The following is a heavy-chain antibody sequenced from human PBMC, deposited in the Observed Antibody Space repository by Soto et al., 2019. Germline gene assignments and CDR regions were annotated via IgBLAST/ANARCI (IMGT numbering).Heavy chain of an antibody. J-gene: IGHJ5*02. CDR2: IYYSGST. D-gene: IGHD2-15*01. CDR1: GGSISISSYY. CDR3: ARHGEDIVVVVAATQNNWFDP. V-gene: IGHV4-39*01. Sequence: KPSETLSLTCTVSGGSISISSYYWGWIRQPPGKGLEWIGSIYYSGSTYYNPSLKSRVTISVDTSKNQFSLKLSSVTAADTAVYYCARHGEDIVVVVAATQNNWFDPWGQRTLVTVS.